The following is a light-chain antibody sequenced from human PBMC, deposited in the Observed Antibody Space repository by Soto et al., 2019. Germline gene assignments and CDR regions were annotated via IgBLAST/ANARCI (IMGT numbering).Light chain of an antibody. V-gene: IGKV1-5*01. J-gene: IGKJ1*01. Sequence: DIQMTQSPSSLSASVGDRVTITSRASQGISNWLAWYQQKPGKAPKLLIYDASSLESGVSLRFSGSGSGTEFTLTISSLQPDDFATYYCQQYNSYSRTFGQGTKVDIK. CDR2: DAS. CDR1: QGISNW. CDR3: QQYNSYSRT.